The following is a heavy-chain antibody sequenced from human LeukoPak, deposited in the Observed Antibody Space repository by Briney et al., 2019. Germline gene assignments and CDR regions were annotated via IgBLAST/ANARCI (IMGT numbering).Heavy chain of an antibody. V-gene: IGHV3-21*01. J-gene: IGHJ4*02. CDR2: ITGSSSYI. D-gene: IGHD1-26*01. CDR1: GFTFSPYK. Sequence: KPGGSLRLSCAASGFTFSPYKMNWVRQAPGGGLEWVSSITGSSSYIYYADSVKGRFTISRDNAKNSLYLQMNSLRAEDTAVYYCARDLGGSYGDWGQGTLVTVSS. CDR3: ARDLGGSYGD.